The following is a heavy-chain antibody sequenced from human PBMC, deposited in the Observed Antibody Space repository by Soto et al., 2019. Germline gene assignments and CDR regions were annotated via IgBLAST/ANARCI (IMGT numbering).Heavy chain of an antibody. J-gene: IGHJ5*02. CDR2: IWYDGSNK. V-gene: IGHV3-33*01. CDR3: ARDQEYVLIVYAVGHNWFDP. Sequence: GGSLRLSCAASGFTFSSYGMHWVRQAPGKGLEWVAVIWYDGSNKYYADSVKGRLTISRDNSKNTLYLQMNSLRAEDTAVYYCARDQEYVLIVYAVGHNWFDPWGQGTLVTVSS. D-gene: IGHD2-8*01. CDR1: GFTFSSYG.